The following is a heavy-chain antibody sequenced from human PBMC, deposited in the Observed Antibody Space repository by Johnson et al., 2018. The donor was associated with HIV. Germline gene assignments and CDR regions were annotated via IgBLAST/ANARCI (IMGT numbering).Heavy chain of an antibody. Sequence: MLLVESGGAWVQRGGSLRLSCAASGFTFSNYDIHWVRQATGKGLEWVSTIGTAGDTYYAGSVKGRFTISRDNSKNTLFLQMNGLRPEDTAVYYCAKYLGTHIVGAEGAFDIWGQGTMVTVSS. D-gene: IGHD1-26*01. CDR2: IGTAGDT. CDR1: GFTFSNYD. CDR3: AKYLGTHIVGAEGAFDI. J-gene: IGHJ3*02. V-gene: IGHV3-13*01.